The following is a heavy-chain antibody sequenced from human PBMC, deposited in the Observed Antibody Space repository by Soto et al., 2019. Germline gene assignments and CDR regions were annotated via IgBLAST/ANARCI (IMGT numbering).Heavy chain of an antibody. CDR2: IWYDGSNK. Sequence: PGGSLRLSCAASGFTFSSYGMHWVRQAPGKGLEWVAVIWYDGSNKYYADSVKGRFTISRDNSKNTLYLQMNSLRAEDTAVYYCARGDDFWGYYYYGMDVWGQGTTVTVSS. J-gene: IGHJ6*02. CDR3: ARGDDFWGYYYYGMDV. D-gene: IGHD3-3*01. CDR1: GFTFSSYG. V-gene: IGHV3-33*01.